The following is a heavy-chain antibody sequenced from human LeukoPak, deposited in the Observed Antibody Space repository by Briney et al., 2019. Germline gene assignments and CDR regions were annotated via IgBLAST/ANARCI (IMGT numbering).Heavy chain of an antibody. D-gene: IGHD1-1*01. J-gene: IGHJ4*02. CDR1: RFTFSSYA. CDR3: AKDGTTTITFDY. V-gene: IGHV3-23*01. Sequence: GGSLRLSCAASRFTFSSYAMSWVRQAPGRGLEDVSVMSGSGGRTHYRDSVKGRFTISRDNSKNTLYLQMNSLRVEDTAVYYCAKDGTTTITFDYWRQGTLVTVSS. CDR2: MSGSGGRT.